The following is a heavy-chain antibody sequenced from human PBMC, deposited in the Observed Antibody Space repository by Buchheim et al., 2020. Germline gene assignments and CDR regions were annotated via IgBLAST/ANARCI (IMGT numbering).Heavy chain of an antibody. J-gene: IGHJ5*02. Sequence: QVQLQQWGAGLLKPSETLSLTCAVYGGSFSGYYWSWIRQPPGKGLEWIGEINHRGSTNYNPSLKSRVTISVDTSKNQFSLKLSSVTAADTAVYYCARGDYDFWSGTIRGFDPWGQGTL. D-gene: IGHD3-3*01. CDR1: GGSFSGYY. CDR3: ARGDYDFWSGTIRGFDP. CDR2: INHRGST. V-gene: IGHV4-34*01.